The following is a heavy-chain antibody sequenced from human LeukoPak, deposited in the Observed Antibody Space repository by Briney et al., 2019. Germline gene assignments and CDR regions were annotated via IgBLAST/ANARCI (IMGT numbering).Heavy chain of an antibody. D-gene: IGHD2-15*01. V-gene: IGHV3-21*01. CDR2: ISSSSSYI. Sequence: PGGSLRLSCAASEFTFSSYSMNWVRQAPGKGLEWVSSISSSSSYIYYADSVKGRFTISRDNAKNSLYLQMNSLRAEDTAVYYCARDIVVVVAATLDAFDIWGQGTMVTVSS. CDR1: EFTFSSYS. CDR3: ARDIVVVVAATLDAFDI. J-gene: IGHJ3*02.